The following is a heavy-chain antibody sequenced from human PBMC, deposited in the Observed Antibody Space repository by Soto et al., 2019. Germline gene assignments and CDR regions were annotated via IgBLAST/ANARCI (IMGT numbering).Heavy chain of an antibody. D-gene: IGHD6-13*01. Sequence: GGSLRLSFAASGYTFSSHAMTWVRQAPGKGLEWVSGLSDSGGSIYYADSVKGRFTIFRDNSMNTLYLQMNTLRAEDTAVYYCAKVSSSWYAGFFDLWGQGTLVTVS. CDR1: GYTFSSHA. CDR3: AKVSSSWYAGFFDL. CDR2: LSDSGGSI. J-gene: IGHJ4*02. V-gene: IGHV3-23*01.